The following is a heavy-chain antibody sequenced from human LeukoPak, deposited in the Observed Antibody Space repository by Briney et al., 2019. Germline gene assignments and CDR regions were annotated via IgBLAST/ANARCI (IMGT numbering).Heavy chain of an antibody. CDR2: INPNSGGT. Sequence: GASVKVSCKASGGTFSSYAISWVRQAPGQGLEWMGWINPNSGGTNYAQKFQGWVTMTRDTSISTAYMELSRLRSDDTAVYYCARDSPNYGSSGFDYWGQGTLVTVSS. CDR3: ARDSPNYGSSGFDY. J-gene: IGHJ4*02. D-gene: IGHD4-17*01. V-gene: IGHV1-2*04. CDR1: GGTFSSYA.